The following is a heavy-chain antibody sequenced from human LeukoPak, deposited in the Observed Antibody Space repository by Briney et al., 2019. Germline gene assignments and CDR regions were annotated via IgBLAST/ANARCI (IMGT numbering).Heavy chain of an antibody. CDR1: GFTFSSYG. CDR3: AKGSDYPDN. Sequence: GRSLRLSCAASGFTFSSYGMHWVRQAPGKGLEWVAVISYDGSNKYYADSVKGRFTISGDNSKNTLYLQMNSLRAEDTCVYYCAKGSDYPDNWGQGTLVTVSS. CDR2: ISYDGSNK. V-gene: IGHV3-30*18. J-gene: IGHJ4*02.